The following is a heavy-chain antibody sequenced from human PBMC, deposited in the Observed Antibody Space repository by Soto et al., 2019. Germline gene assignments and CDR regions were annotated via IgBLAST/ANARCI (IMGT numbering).Heavy chain of an antibody. CDR2: IYYNGRT. D-gene: IGHD5-12*01. CDR3: ARGGYRGYDYAFYYYGMDV. J-gene: IGHJ6*02. V-gene: IGHV4-59*01. CDR1: VASIKTYY. Sequence: SETLSLTCTVSVASIKTYYWSWIRQSPGKGLEWIGYIYYNGRTNYNPSLKSRVTLSVDTSKNQFSLKLTSVTTADTAVYYCARGGYRGYDYAFYYYGMDVWGQGTTVTVSS.